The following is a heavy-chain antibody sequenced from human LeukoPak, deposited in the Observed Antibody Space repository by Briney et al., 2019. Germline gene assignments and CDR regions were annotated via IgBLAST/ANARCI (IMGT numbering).Heavy chain of an antibody. CDR3: ASDVYYDFWSGYLPVDP. CDR2: ISYEGSVK. Sequence: PGGSLRLSCEASGFIFSVYSMHWVRQAPGKGLEWVALISYEGSVKFYAPSVKGRFTFSRDNSKNTLYLQMNSLRAEDTAVYYCASDVYYDFWSGYLPVDPWGQGTLVTVSS. V-gene: IGHV3-30-3*01. J-gene: IGHJ5*02. CDR1: GFIFSVYS. D-gene: IGHD3-3*01.